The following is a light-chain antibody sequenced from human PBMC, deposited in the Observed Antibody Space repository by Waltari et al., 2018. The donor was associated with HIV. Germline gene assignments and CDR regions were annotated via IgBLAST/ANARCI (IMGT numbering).Light chain of an antibody. CDR2: EVS. CDR1: SSDVGSYNL. CDR3: CSYAGSSIVV. Sequence: SITISCTGTSSDVGSYNLVSWYQQHPGKAPKLMIYEVSKRPSGVSNRFSGSKSGNTASLTISGLQAEDEADYYCCSYAGSSIVVFGGGTKLTVL. J-gene: IGLJ2*01. V-gene: IGLV2-23*02.